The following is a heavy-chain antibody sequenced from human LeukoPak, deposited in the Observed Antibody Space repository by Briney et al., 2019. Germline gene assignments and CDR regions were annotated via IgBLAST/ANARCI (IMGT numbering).Heavy chain of an antibody. Sequence: PSETLSLTGTVSGGSISGYYWSWIRQPPGKGLEWIGYIYSSEITNYNPSLKSRVMISVDTSKSQFSLKLSSVTAADTAVYFCARYSSGWSYYFDYWGRGTLVTVSS. D-gene: IGHD6-19*01. CDR1: GGSISGYY. V-gene: IGHV4-4*09. CDR3: ARYSSGWSYYFDY. CDR2: IYSSEIT. J-gene: IGHJ4*02.